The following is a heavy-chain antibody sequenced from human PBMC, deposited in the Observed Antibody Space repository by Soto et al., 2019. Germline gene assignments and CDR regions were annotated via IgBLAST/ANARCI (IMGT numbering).Heavy chain of an antibody. CDR3: ARGDWFHP. CDR1: GGSISAGDYY. V-gene: IGHV4-30-4*01. CDR2: IYYTGTT. Sequence: SETLSLTCPVSGGSISAGDYYWNWIRQPPGKGLEWIGYIYYTGTTKYNPSLKSRATLSVDTSKNRFSLNLTSVTAADSAVYYCARGDWFHPWGPGTLVNFAS. J-gene: IGHJ5*02.